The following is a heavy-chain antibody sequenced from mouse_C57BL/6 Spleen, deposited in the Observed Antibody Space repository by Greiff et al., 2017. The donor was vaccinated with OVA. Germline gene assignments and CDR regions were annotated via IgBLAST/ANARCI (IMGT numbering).Heavy chain of an antibody. V-gene: IGHV3-6*01. CDR1: GYSITSGYY. Sequence: VQLQQSGPGLVKPSQSLSLTCSVTGYSITSGYYWNWIRQFPGNKLEWMGYISYDGSNNYNPSLKNRISITRDTSKNQFFLKLNSVTTEDTATYYCAREDSSGHGNYWGQGTTLTVSS. CDR2: ISYDGSN. D-gene: IGHD3-2*02. CDR3: AREDSSGHGNY. J-gene: IGHJ2*01.